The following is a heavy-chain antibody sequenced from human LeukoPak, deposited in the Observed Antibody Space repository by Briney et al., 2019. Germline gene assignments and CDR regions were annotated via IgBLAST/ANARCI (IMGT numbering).Heavy chain of an antibody. D-gene: IGHD3-3*01. J-gene: IGHJ4*02. V-gene: IGHV3-53*01. CDR1: GFTVSSNY. CDR2: IYSGGSA. CDR3: ARATYDFWSGPNFDY. Sequence: GGSLRLSCAASGFTVSSNYMSWVRQAPGRGLEWVSVIYSGGSAYYADSVKGRFTISRDNSKNTLYLQMNSLRAEDTAVYYCARATYDFWSGPNFDYWGQGTLVTVSS.